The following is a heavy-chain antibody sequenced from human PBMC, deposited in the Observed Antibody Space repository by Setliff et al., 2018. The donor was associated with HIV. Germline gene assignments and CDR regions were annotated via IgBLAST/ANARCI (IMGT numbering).Heavy chain of an antibody. J-gene: IGHJ4*02. CDR3: ARGRVFCDGDSCYHFDN. CDR1: GDSIISGDFF. V-gene: IGHV4-31*01. Sequence: LSLTCSVSGDSIISGDFFWSWIRQSPGKGLEWIGYVYFSGSATLNPSLKNPVSISVDTSKNQFYLTLSSVTAADTAIYYCARGRVFCDGDSCYHFDNWGQGILVTVSS. CDR2: VYFSGSA. D-gene: IGHD2-21*02.